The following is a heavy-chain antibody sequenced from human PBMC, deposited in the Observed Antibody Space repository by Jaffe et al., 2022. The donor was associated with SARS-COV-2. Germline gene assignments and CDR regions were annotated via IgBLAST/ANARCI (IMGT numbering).Heavy chain of an antibody. CDR3: ARWDDILTGYLSYFDY. J-gene: IGHJ4*02. CDR2: INHSGST. Sequence: QVQLQQWGAGLLKPSETLSLTCAVYGGSFSGYYWSWIRQPPGKGLEWIGEINHSGSTNYNPSLKSRVTISVDTSKNQFSLKLSSVTAADTAVYYCARWDDILTGYLSYFDYWGQGTLVTVSS. CDR1: GGSFSGYY. V-gene: IGHV4-34*01. D-gene: IGHD3-9*01.